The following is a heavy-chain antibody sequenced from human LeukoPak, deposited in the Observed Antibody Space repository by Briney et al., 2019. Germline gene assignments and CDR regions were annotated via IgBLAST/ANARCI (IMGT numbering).Heavy chain of an antibody. CDR3: ARDLNSSGSY. CDR1: GFTFNNYA. J-gene: IGHJ4*02. V-gene: IGHV3-30*03. CDR2: ISYDGSNK. Sequence: GGSLRLSCAASGFTFNNYAMSWVRQAPGKGLEWVAVISYDGSNKYYADSVKGRFTISRDNSKNTVYLQMNSLRAEDTAVYYCARDLNSSGSYWGQGTLVTVSS. D-gene: IGHD3-22*01.